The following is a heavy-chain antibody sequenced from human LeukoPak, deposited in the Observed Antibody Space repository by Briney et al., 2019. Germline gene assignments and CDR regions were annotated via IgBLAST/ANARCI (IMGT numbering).Heavy chain of an antibody. CDR3: ARAVLRDGYNYYYFQH. V-gene: IGHV3-74*01. D-gene: IGHD5-24*01. Sequence: GGSLRLSCAASGFTFSKYWMHWVRQAPGKGLVWVSRINSDGSSTTYADSVTGRFTISRDNAKNTLYLQMNSLRADVTGVYYCARAVLRDGYNYYYFQHWGQGTLVTVSS. J-gene: IGHJ1*01. CDR1: GFTFSKYW. CDR2: INSDGSST.